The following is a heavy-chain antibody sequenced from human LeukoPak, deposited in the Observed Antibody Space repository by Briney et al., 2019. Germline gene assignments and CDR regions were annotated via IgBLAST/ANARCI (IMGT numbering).Heavy chain of an antibody. J-gene: IGHJ4*02. D-gene: IGHD3-10*01. V-gene: IGHV3-49*04. CDR3: TGSFGELSFFAH. CDR1: GFTFGDYA. Sequence: GGSLRLSCTASGFTFGDYAMSWVRQAPGKGLEWVGFIRSKAYGGTTEDAASVKGRFTISRDDSKSIAYLQVNSLKTEDTAVYYCTGSFGELSFFAHWGQGTLVTVSS. CDR2: IRSKAYGGTT.